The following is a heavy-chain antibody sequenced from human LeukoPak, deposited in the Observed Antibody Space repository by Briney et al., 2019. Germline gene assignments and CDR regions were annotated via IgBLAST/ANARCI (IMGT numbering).Heavy chain of an antibody. CDR3: ARGAARLGSDY. CDR2: INSDGSST. D-gene: IGHD6-6*01. CDR1: GFTFSSYW. J-gene: IGHJ4*02. V-gene: IGHV3-74*01. Sequence: PGGSLRLSCAASGFTFSSYWMHWVRQAPGKGLAWVSRINSDGSSTIYADSVKGRFTISRDNAKNTLYLQMNSLRAEDTAVYYRARGAARLGSDYWGQGTLVTVSS.